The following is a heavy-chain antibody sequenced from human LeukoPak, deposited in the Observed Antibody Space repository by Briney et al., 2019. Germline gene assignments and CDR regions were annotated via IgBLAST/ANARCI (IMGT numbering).Heavy chain of an antibody. CDR2: ISSSSSYI. Sequence: GGSLRLSCAASGFTFSSYSMNWVRQAPGKGLEWVSSISSSSSYIYYADSVKGRFTISRDNAKNSLYLQMNSLRAEDTALYYCAKASSTYCSSTSCYTPPDYWGQGTLVTVSS. CDR1: GFTFSSYS. D-gene: IGHD2-2*02. V-gene: IGHV3-21*04. J-gene: IGHJ4*02. CDR3: AKASSTYCSSTSCYTPPDY.